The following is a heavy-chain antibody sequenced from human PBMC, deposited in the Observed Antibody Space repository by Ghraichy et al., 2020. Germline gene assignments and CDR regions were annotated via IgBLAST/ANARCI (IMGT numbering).Heavy chain of an antibody. J-gene: IGHJ4*02. Sequence: SETLSLTCTVSGGSISNYYWNWIRQPPGKGLEWIGYIYYSGSTNYNPSLKSRITVSVDTSKNQFSLKLSSVTAADTAVYYCARADRDYDILTGWTGAGKFDYWGQGTLVTVSS. D-gene: IGHD3-9*01. V-gene: IGHV4-59*01. CDR3: ARADRDYDILTGWTGAGKFDY. CDR1: GGSISNYY. CDR2: IYYSGST.